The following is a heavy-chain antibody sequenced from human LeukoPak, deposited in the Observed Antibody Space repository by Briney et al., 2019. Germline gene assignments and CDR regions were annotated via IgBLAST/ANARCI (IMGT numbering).Heavy chain of an antibody. D-gene: IGHD1-26*01. CDR1: GFTVSSNY. CDR2: IYSGGST. CDR3: ARMGVGAMGF. Sequence: PGGSLRLSYAASGFTVSSNYMSWVRQAPGKGLEWVSVIYSGGSTYYADSVKGRFTISRDNSKNILYLQMNSLRAEDTAVYYCARMGVGAMGFWGQGTLVTVSS. J-gene: IGHJ4*02. V-gene: IGHV3-53*01.